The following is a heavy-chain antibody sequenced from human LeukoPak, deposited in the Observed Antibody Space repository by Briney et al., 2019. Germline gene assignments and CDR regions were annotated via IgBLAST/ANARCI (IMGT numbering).Heavy chain of an antibody. Sequence: ASVKVSCKASGYTFTGYYMHWVRQAPGQGLEWMGWINPNSGGTNYAQKFQGWVTMTRDTSISTAYMELSRLRSDDTAVYYCARGLPSSWYVRYYFDYWGQGTLVTVSS. CDR1: GYTFTGYY. CDR3: ARGLPSSWYVRYYFDY. CDR2: INPNSGGT. D-gene: IGHD6-13*01. V-gene: IGHV1-2*04. J-gene: IGHJ4*02.